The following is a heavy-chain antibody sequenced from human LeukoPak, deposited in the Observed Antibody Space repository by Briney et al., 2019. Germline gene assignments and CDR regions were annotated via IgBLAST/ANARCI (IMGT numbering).Heavy chain of an antibody. Sequence: GDSLKISCKASGYSFANYWIDWVRQKPGKGLEWMGLIQPGDSQTRYSPSFQGQVTISADKSVSTAYLQWSSLKASDTAMYYCALGAVRGLHAFDIWGQGTMVTVSS. V-gene: IGHV5-51*01. J-gene: IGHJ3*02. D-gene: IGHD3-10*01. CDR1: GYSFANYW. CDR2: IQPGDSQT. CDR3: ALGAVRGLHAFDI.